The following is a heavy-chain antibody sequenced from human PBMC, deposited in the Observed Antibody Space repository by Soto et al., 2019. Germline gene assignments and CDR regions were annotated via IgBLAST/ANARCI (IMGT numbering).Heavy chain of an antibody. CDR2: IYYSGST. D-gene: IGHD6-19*01. CDR1: GVSFSGYY. J-gene: IGHJ5*02. Sequence: PSETLSLTCAVYGVSFSGYYWSWIRQPPGKGLEWIGYIYYSGSTNYNPSLKSRVTISVDTSKNQFSLKLSSVTAADTAVYYCARVAVADSNWFDPWGQGTLVTVSS. V-gene: IGHV4-59*01. CDR3: ARVAVADSNWFDP.